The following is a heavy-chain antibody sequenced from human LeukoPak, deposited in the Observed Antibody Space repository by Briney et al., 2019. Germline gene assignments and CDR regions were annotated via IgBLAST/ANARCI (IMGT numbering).Heavy chain of an antibody. CDR2: FDPEDGET. J-gene: IGHJ5*02. Sequence: ASVKVSCKVSGYTLTELSMHWVRQAPGKGLEWMGGFDPEDGETIYAQKFQGRVTMTEDTSTDTAYMELSSLRSEDTAVYYCATDPAYDILTGYYPWGQGTLVTVSS. V-gene: IGHV1-24*01. CDR1: GYTLTELS. D-gene: IGHD3-9*01. CDR3: ATDPAYDILTGYYP.